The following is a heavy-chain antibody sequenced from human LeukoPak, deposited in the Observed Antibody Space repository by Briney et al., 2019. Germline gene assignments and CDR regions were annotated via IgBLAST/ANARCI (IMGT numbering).Heavy chain of an antibody. V-gene: IGHV3-23*01. CDR3: AKDHITMIVAS. CDR1: GFTFSSYA. CDR2: ISGSGGST. Sequence: PGGSLRLSCAASGFTFSSYAMSGVRHAPGKGLEGVSGISGSGGSTYYADSVKGRFTISRDNSKNTLYLQMNSLRAEDTAVYYCAKDHITMIVASWGQGTLVTVSS. J-gene: IGHJ4*02. D-gene: IGHD3-22*01.